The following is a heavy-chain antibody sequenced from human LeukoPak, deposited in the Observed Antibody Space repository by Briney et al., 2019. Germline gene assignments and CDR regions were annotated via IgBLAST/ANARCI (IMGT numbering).Heavy chain of an antibody. Sequence: PSQTLSLTCTVSGGSISSGSYYWSWIRQPAGKGLEWIGRIYTSGSTNYNPSLKSRVTISVDTSKNQFSLKLSSVTAADTAVYYCARASGYYYYYYMDVWGKGTTVTISS. CDR2: IYTSGST. CDR3: ARASGYYYYYYMDV. D-gene: IGHD3-3*01. J-gene: IGHJ6*03. CDR1: GGSISSGSYY. V-gene: IGHV4-61*02.